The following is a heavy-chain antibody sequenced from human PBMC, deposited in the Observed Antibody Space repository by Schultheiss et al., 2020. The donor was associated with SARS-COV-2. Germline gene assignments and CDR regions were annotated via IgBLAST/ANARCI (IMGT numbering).Heavy chain of an antibody. V-gene: IGHV3-33*01. J-gene: IGHJ4*02. CDR1: GFTFSSYG. D-gene: IGHD6-19*01. Sequence: GESLKISCAASGFTFSSYGMHWVRQAPGKGLEWVAVIWYDGSNKYYADSVKGRFTISRDNSKNTLYLQMNSLRAEDTAVYYCAREYSSGTDYWGQGTLVTVSS. CDR3: AREYSSGTDY. CDR2: IWYDGSNK.